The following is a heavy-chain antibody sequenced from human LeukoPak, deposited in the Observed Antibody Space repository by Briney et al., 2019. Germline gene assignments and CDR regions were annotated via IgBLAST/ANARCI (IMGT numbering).Heavy chain of an antibody. D-gene: IGHD1-1*01. CDR2: INPNSGGT. CDR3: ARATGWHEDWFDP. CDR1: GYTFTGYY. J-gene: IGHJ5*02. V-gene: IGHV1-2*04. Sequence: SVKVSCKASGYTFTGYYMHWVRQAPGQGLEWMGWINPNSGGTNYAQKFQGWVTTTRDTSISTAYMELSRLRSDDTAVYYCARATGWHEDWFDPWGQGTLVTVSS.